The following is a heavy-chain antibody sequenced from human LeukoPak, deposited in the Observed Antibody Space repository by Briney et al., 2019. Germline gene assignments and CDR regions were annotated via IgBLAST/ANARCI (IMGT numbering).Heavy chain of an antibody. D-gene: IGHD6-19*01. Sequence: PGGSLRLSCAASGFTFSSYAMTWVRQAPGKGLEWVSGISSSGSNTYYADSVKGRFTIPRDNSKNTLSLQMNSLRVEDTAVYYCAKVPSGWLRPSDYWGQGTLVTVSS. CDR3: AKVPSGWLRPSDY. J-gene: IGHJ4*02. CDR2: ISSSGSNT. CDR1: GFTFSSYA. V-gene: IGHV3-23*01.